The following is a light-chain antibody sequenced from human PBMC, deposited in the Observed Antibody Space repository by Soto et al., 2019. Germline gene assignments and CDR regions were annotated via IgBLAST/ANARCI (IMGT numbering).Light chain of an antibody. CDR3: QQYNNYWT. CDR2: DAS. J-gene: IGKJ1*01. V-gene: IGKV1-5*01. Sequence: DIQMTQSPSTLSASVGDRVTITCRASQSISSWLAWYQQKPGNAPNLLIYDASSLESGVPSRFSGSGSATEFTLTISSLQPDDFATYYCQQYNNYWTFGQGTKVDIK. CDR1: QSISSW.